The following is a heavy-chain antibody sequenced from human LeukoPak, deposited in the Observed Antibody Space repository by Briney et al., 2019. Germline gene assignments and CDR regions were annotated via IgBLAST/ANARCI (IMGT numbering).Heavy chain of an antibody. CDR2: ISVNGGST. Sequence: GGSLRLSCAASRFTFSSYAMSWVRQAPGKGLEWVAVISVNGGSTYYAGSVKGRFTISKDNSKNTLYLQMNSLRADDTAVYYCAKMVDYGAPYYYYYGMDVWGQGTTVTVSS. D-gene: IGHD4-17*01. J-gene: IGHJ6*02. V-gene: IGHV3-23*01. CDR1: RFTFSSYA. CDR3: AKMVDYGAPYYYYYGMDV.